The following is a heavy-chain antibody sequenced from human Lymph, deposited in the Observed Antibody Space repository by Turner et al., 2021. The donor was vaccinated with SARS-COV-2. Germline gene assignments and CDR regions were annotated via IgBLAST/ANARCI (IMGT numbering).Heavy chain of an antibody. D-gene: IGHD5-12*01. CDR1: GFTFDDYA. CDR2: SSGDGGST. Sequence: EVQLVESGGGVVQPGGSLRPSCAASGFTFDDYAMHWVRQAPGKGLELVSLSSGDGGSTYYADSVKGRFTISRDDSKNSLYLQINSLRTEDTALYYCSKEGLSGRRLQFVPYFAYWGQGTLVSVSS. V-gene: IGHV3-43*02. CDR3: SKEGLSGRRLQFVPYFAY. J-gene: IGHJ4*02.